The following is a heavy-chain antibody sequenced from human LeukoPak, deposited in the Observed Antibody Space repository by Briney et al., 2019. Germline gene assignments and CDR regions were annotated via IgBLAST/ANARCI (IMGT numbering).Heavy chain of an antibody. D-gene: IGHD3-3*01. J-gene: IGHJ3*01. CDR2: IKQDGSAT. CDR1: GFTFSSYW. CDR3: ARDQADFWSGYSLDAFDV. V-gene: IGHV3-7*01. Sequence: GGSLRLSCAASGFTFSSYWMSWVRQAPGKGLEWVGNIKQDGSATNYVDSVKGRFTISRDNAKNSLYLQMNSLRAEDTAVYYCARDQADFWSGYSLDAFDVWGQGTMVTVSS.